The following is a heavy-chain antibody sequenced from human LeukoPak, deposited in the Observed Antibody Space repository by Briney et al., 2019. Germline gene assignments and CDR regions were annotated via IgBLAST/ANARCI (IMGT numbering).Heavy chain of an antibody. CDR3: ARTLRPGDLNYYMDV. CDR2: INPSGGST. V-gene: IGHV1-46*01. CDR1: GYTFTSYY. Sequence: ASVKVSCKASGYTFTSYYMHWVRQAPGQGLEWMGIINPSGGSTSYAQKFQGRVTMTRNTSISTAYMELSSLRSEDTAVYYCARTLRPGDLNYYMDVWGKGTTVTVSS. J-gene: IGHJ6*03.